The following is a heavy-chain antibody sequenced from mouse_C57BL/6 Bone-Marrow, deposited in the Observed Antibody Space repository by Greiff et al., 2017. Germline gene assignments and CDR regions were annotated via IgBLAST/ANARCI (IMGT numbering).Heavy chain of an antibody. D-gene: IGHD3-2*02. CDR3: ARGLRLQAMDY. Sequence: QVQLQQSGAELVKPGASVKLSCKASGYTFTSYWMQWVKPRPGQGLEWIGEIDPSDSYTTYNQKFKGKATLTVDTSSSTAYMQLSSLTSEDSAVYYCARGLRLQAMDYWGQGTSVTVSA. V-gene: IGHV1-50*01. J-gene: IGHJ4*01. CDR1: GYTFTSYW. CDR2: IDPSDSYT.